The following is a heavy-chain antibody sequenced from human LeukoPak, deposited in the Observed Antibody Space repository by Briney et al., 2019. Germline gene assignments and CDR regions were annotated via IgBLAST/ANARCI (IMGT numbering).Heavy chain of an antibody. CDR1: GFTFSRFA. D-gene: IGHD5-12*01. Sequence: GGSLRLSCAASGFTFSRFAMSWVRQAPGKGLEWVSAISGSGDRTYYADSVKGRFTISRDNSKNTLFLQMNSLRAEDTAVYYCAKNPDGYKATGFDYWGQGTLVTVSS. J-gene: IGHJ4*02. CDR3: AKNPDGYKATGFDY. CDR2: ISGSGDRT. V-gene: IGHV3-23*01.